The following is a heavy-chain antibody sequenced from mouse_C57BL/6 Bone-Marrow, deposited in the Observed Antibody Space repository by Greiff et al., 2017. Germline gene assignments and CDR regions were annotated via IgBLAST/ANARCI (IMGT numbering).Heavy chain of an antibody. CDR3: ADWAPQSVATEGAY. D-gene: IGHD1-1*01. J-gene: IGHJ3*01. Sequence: QVQLKQPGTELVKPGASVKLSCKASGYTFTSYWMHWVKQRPGLGLEWIGNINPSNGGTNYNEKFKNKATLTVDKSSSTAYMPLSNLTSEDSAVEYGADWAPQSVATEGAYWGQGTTVTVSA. CDR2: INPSNGGT. CDR1: GYTFTSYW. V-gene: IGHV1-53*01.